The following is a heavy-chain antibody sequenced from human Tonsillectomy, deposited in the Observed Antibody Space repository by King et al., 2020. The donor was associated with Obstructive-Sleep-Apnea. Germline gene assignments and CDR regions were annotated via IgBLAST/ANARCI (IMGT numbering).Heavy chain of an antibody. CDR3: TRGALDYGDYPPDY. J-gene: IGHJ4*02. CDR1: GFTFGDYA. CDR2: IRSKAYGGTT. Sequence: VQLVESGGGLVQPGRSLRLSCTVSGFTFGDYAMSWFRQAPGKGLEWGGFIRSKAYGGTTEYAASVKGRFTISRDDSKSIAYLQMNSLKTEDTAVYYCTRGALDYGDYPPDYWGQGTLVTVSS. V-gene: IGHV3-49*03. D-gene: IGHD4-17*01.